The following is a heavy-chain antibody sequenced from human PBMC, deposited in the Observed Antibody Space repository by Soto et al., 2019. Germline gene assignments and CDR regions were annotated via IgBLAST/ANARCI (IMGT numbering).Heavy chain of an antibody. V-gene: IGHV4-34*01. CDR3: ARGRSGWYHYYYGMDV. Sequence: SETLSLTCAVYGGSFSGYYWSWIRQPPGKGLEWIGEINHSGNTNYNPSLKSRVTISVDTSKNQFSLKLSSVTAADTAVYYCARGRSGWYHYYYGMDVWGQGTTVTVSS. J-gene: IGHJ6*02. CDR1: GGSFSGYY. D-gene: IGHD6-19*01. CDR2: INHSGNT.